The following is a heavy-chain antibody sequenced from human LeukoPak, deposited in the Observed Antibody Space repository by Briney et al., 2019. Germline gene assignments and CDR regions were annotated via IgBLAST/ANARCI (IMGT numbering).Heavy chain of an antibody. D-gene: IGHD2-2*01. CDR1: GFTFSSYG. V-gene: IGHV3-30*02. J-gene: IGHJ6*03. CDR2: IRYDGSNK. CDR3: AKDHQVVVVPAMYYYYYYMDV. Sequence: GGSLRLSCAASGFTFSSYGMHWVRQAPGKGLEWVAFIRYDGSNKYYADSVKGRFTISRDNSKNTLYLQMNSLRAEDTAVYYCAKDHQVVVVPAMYYYYYYMDVWGKGTTVTISS.